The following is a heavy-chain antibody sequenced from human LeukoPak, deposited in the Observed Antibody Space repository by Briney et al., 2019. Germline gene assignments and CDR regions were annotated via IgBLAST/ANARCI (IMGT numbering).Heavy chain of an antibody. CDR3: AASGMAEPFDY. J-gene: IGHJ4*02. V-gene: IGHV1-46*01. CDR2: INPSGGST. Sequence: GASVKASCKASGYTFTSYYMHWVRQAPGQGLEWMGIINPSGGSTSYAQKFQGRVTMTRDTSTSTVYMELSSLRSEDTAVYYCAASGMAEPFDYWGQGTLVTVSS. D-gene: IGHD6-13*01. CDR1: GYTFTSYY.